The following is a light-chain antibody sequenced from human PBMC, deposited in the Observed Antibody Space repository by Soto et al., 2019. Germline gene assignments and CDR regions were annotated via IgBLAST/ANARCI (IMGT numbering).Light chain of an antibody. CDR2: GAC. J-gene: IGKJ1*01. CDR1: QSVSSSY. Sequence: EIVLTQSPGTLSLSPGERATLSCRASQSVSSSYLAWYQQKPGQAPRLLIYGACSRATGIPDRFSGSGSGTDFTLTISRLEPEDFAVYYCQKYGSSPGTFGQGTKVEIE. CDR3: QKYGSSPGT. V-gene: IGKV3-20*01.